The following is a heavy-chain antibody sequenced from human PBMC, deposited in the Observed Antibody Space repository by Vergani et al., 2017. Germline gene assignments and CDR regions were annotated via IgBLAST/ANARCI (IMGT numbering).Heavy chain of an antibody. D-gene: IGHD3-16*01. CDR2: IKQDGSEE. J-gene: IGHJ4*02. CDR1: GFTFSTYW. CDR3: ARGPHRATFGGVVDY. Sequence: EVQLVDSGGDLVQPGGSLRLSCAASGFTFSTYWMSWVRQAPGKGLEWVANIKQDGSEEYYVDSVKGRFTISRDNAKNSLYLQMNSLRAEDTAVYYCARGPHRATFGGVVDYWGQGTLVTVSS. V-gene: IGHV3-7*01.